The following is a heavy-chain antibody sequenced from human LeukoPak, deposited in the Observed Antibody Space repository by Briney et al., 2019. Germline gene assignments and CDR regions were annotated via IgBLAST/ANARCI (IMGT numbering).Heavy chain of an antibody. CDR2: INTNTGNP. CDR3: ARDWAAVAGKGDY. CDR1: GGTFSSYA. Sequence: ASVKVSCKASGGTFSSYAISWVRQAPGQGLEWMGWINTNTGNPTYAQGFTGRLVFSLDTSVSTAYLQISSLKAEDTAVYYCARDWAAVAGKGDYWGQGTLVTVSS. D-gene: IGHD6-19*01. V-gene: IGHV7-4-1*02. J-gene: IGHJ4*02.